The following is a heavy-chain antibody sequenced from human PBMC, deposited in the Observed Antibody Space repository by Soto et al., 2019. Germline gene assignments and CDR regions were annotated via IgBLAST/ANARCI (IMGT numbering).Heavy chain of an antibody. Sequence: PGVSMRLSCAASRFPFSDYYMSGIRPATGKGLEWVSYISSSSSYTNYADSVKGRFTISRDNAKNSLYLQMNSLRAEDTAVYYCARDKDYYDSSGYTPYNWFDPWGQGTLVTVS. CDR2: ISSSSSYT. CDR3: ARDKDYYDSSGYTPYNWFDP. CDR1: RFPFSDYY. J-gene: IGHJ5*02. D-gene: IGHD3-22*01. V-gene: IGHV3-11*06.